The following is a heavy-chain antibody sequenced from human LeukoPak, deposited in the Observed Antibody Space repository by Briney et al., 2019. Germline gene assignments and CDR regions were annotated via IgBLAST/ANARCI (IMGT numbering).Heavy chain of an antibody. D-gene: IGHD6-19*01. CDR3: AKGSRNSGWLD. CDR1: GFTFDDYA. CDR2: ISSGGGSA. J-gene: IGHJ4*02. V-gene: IGHV3-23*01. Sequence: GGSLRLSCAASGFTFDDYAIHWVRQAPGKGLEWVSAISSGGGSAYYADSVKGRFTISRDNSKNTLYLQMDSLRAEDTAVYYCAKGSRNSGWLDWGQGTLVTVSS.